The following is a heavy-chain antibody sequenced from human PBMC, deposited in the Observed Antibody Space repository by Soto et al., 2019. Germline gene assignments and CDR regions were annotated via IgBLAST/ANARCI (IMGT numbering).Heavy chain of an antibody. J-gene: IGHJ4*02. CDR1: GGSISSSSYF. CDR3: VRRGGAVAGTSRFDS. D-gene: IGHD6-19*01. CDR2: VYDSGST. Sequence: QLQLQESGPGLVKPSETLSLTCTVSGGSISSSSYFWGCIRQPPGKGLEWIGTVYDSGSTYYNPSLRSRVTISVDTSKNQFSLKLSTVNAADTAVYYCVRRGGAVAGTSRFDSWGQGMLVTVSS. V-gene: IGHV4-39*01.